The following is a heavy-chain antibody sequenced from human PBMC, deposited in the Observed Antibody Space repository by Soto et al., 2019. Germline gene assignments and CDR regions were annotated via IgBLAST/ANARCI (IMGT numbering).Heavy chain of an antibody. CDR3: AKDRGYNWNDGIDY. CDR1: GFTFSSYA. Sequence: QVQLVESGGGVVQPGRSLRLSCAASGFTFSSYAMHWGRQAPGKGLEWVAVISYYGSNKYYADSVKGRFTISRDNFKDTLSLQMSSLRPEDTAVYYCAKDRGYNWNDGIDYWGQGTLVTVSS. J-gene: IGHJ4*02. D-gene: IGHD1-1*01. CDR2: ISYYGSNK. V-gene: IGHV3-30*18.